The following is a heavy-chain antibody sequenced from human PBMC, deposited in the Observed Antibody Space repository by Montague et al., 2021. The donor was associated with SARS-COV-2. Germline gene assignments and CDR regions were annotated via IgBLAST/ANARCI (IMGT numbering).Heavy chain of an antibody. Sequence: SETLSLTCTVSGGSITSYYWSWIRQPPGKGLEWIGYISYSGSTNYNPSLKSRVTISIDTSRNQFSLKLSSVTAADTAVYYCVRGGWGGSHGGVHYWGQGTLVTVSS. J-gene: IGHJ4*02. CDR1: GGSITSYY. CDR3: VRGGWGGSHGGVHY. V-gene: IGHV4-59*01. D-gene: IGHD1-26*01. CDR2: ISYSGST.